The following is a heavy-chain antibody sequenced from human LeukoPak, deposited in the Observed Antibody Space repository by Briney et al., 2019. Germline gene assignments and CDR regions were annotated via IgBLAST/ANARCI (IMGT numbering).Heavy chain of an antibody. CDR1: GFTFSDYY. J-gene: IGHJ4*02. D-gene: IGHD6-19*01. Sequence: GGSLRLSCAASGFTFSDYYMSWIRQAPGKGLEWVSYISSSSSYTNYADSVKGRFTISRDNAENSLYLQMNSLRAEDTAVYYCARAYSSGWYGDYWGQGTLVTVSS. CDR3: ARAYSSGWYGDY. CDR2: ISSSSSYT. V-gene: IGHV3-11*06.